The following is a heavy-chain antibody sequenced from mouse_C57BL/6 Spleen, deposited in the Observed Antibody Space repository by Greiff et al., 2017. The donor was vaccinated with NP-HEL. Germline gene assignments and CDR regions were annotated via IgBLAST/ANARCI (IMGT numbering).Heavy chain of an antibody. CDR1: GYTFTSYW. V-gene: IGHV1-55*01. D-gene: IGHD1-1*01. CDR2: IYPGSGST. Sequence: QVQLQQPGAELVKPGASVKMSCKASGYTFTSYWITWVKQRPGQGLEWIGDIYPGSGSTNYNEKFKSKATLTVDTSSSTAYMQLSSLTSEDSADYYCARSATVVGAMDYWGQGTSVTVSS. CDR3: ARSATVVGAMDY. J-gene: IGHJ4*01.